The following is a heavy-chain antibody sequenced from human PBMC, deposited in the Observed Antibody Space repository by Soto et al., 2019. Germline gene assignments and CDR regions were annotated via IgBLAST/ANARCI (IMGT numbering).Heavy chain of an antibody. CDR2: INPSGGST. CDR1: GYTFTSYY. CDR3: ARVLSVGTMVRGVLDY. D-gene: IGHD3-10*01. V-gene: IGHV1-46*01. Sequence: VKVSCKASGYTFTSYYMHWVRQAPGQGLEWMGIINPSGGSTSYAQKFQGRVTMTRDTSTSTVYMELSSLRSEDTAVYYCARVLSVGTMVRGVLDYWGQGTLVTVSS. J-gene: IGHJ4*02.